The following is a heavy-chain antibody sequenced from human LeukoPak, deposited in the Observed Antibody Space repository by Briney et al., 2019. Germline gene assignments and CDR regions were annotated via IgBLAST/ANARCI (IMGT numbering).Heavy chain of an antibody. J-gene: IGHJ6*02. CDR1: GFTFSSYA. D-gene: IGHD3-10*01. V-gene: IGHV3-23*01. CDR2: ISGSGGST. Sequence: PGGSLRLSCAASGFTFSSYAMSWVRQAPGKGLEWVSAISGSGGSTYYADSVKGRFTISRDNSMNTLYLQMNSLRAEDTAVYYCARSRGHYYYGMDVWGQGTTVTVSS. CDR3: ARSRGHYYYGMDV.